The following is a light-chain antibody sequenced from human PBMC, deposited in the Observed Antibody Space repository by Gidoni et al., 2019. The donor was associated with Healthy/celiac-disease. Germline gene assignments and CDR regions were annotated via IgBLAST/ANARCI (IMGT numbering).Light chain of an antibody. V-gene: IGKV1-5*03. CDR3: QQYNSYSGT. J-gene: IGKJ1*01. Sequence: DIQTNQSPSTLSASVGDRVTLKCRASQSISSWLAWYQQKPGKAPKLLIYKASSLESGVPSRFSGSGSGTEFTLTISSLQPDDFATYYCQQYNSYSGTFGQGTKVEIK. CDR2: KAS. CDR1: QSISSW.